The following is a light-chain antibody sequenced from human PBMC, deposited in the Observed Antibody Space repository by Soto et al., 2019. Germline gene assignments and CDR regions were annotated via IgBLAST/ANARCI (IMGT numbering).Light chain of an antibody. CDR3: QPYSSWRWT. Sequence: ELLLTQSPGTLSLYTGVRATLSCRACQSVRSRSLAWYQQKPGQAPRLLIYDTSTRATGIPDRFSGSGSGTDFTLTINRLEPEDFAVYYCQPYSSWRWTFGQGTKVDFK. J-gene: IGKJ1*01. CDR1: QSVRSRS. V-gene: IGKV3-20*01. CDR2: DTS.